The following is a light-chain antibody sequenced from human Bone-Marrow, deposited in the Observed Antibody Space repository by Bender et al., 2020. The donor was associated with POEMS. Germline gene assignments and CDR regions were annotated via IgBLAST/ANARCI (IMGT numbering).Light chain of an antibody. J-gene: IGLJ3*02. CDR2: SDN. Sequence: QSVLTQPPSASGTPGQRVTISCSGSNSNIGTNAVNWYQQFPGTAPKLLIYSDNQRPSGVPDRFYAFKSGTSASLAISGLQYGDEAGYCGAGWDAGLSGGVFGGGTKLNV. CDR3: AGWDAGLSGGV. V-gene: IGLV1-44*01. CDR1: NSNIGTNA.